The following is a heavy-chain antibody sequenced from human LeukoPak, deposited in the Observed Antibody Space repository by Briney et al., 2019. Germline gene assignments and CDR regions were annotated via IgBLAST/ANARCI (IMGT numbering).Heavy chain of an antibody. J-gene: IGHJ4*02. CDR3: ARARPTYYYDSSGYQFDY. D-gene: IGHD3-22*01. Sequence: SETLSLTCAVSGGSISSGGYSWSWIRQPPGKGLEWIGYIYHSGSTYYNPSLKSRVTISVDRSKNQFSLKLSSVTAADTAVYYCARARPTYYYDSSGYQFDYWGQGTLVTVSS. CDR2: IYHSGST. V-gene: IGHV4-30-2*01. CDR1: GGSISSGGYS.